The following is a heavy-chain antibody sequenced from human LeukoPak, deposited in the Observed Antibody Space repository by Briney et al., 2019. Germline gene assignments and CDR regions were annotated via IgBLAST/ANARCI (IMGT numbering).Heavy chain of an antibody. J-gene: IGHJ4*02. V-gene: IGHV1-69*04. CDR2: IIPILGIA. Sequence: GASVKVSCKASGGTFSSYAISWVRQAPGQGLEWMGRIIPILGIANYAQKFQGRVTITADKSTSTAYMELSSLRSEDTAVYYCARDESSGRVLIDYWGQGTLVTVSS. D-gene: IGHD6-19*01. CDR3: ARDESSGRVLIDY. CDR1: GGTFSSYA.